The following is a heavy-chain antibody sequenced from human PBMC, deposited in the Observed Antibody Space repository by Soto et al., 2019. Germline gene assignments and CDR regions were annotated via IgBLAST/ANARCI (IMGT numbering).Heavy chain of an antibody. Sequence: ASVKVSCKASGYTFTMYEIYWVRQAPGQKLEWMGWINAGNGNTKYSEKFQGRVTITRDTSASTAYMEVSGLTSEDTAVYYCARNYHGLGVWGKGTTVTVSS. CDR1: GYTFTMYE. D-gene: IGHD3-10*01. V-gene: IGHV1-3*01. CDR3: ARNYHGLGV. J-gene: IGHJ6*04. CDR2: INAGNGNT.